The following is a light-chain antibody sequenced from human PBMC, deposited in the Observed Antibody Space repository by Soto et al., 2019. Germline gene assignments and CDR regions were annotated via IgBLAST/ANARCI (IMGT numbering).Light chain of an antibody. Sequence: QSALTQPASVSGSPGQSITISCTGTSSDVGGYNYVSWYQQHPGKAPKLMIYEVSNRPSGVSNRFSGSKSGNTASLTISGLPAEDEADYYCSSYTSSSTLNFGTGTKLTVL. J-gene: IGLJ1*01. CDR3: SSYTSSSTLN. CDR1: SSDVGGYNY. V-gene: IGLV2-14*01. CDR2: EVS.